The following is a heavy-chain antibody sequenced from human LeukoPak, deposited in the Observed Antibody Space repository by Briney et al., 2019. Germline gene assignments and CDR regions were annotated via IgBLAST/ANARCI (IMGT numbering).Heavy chain of an antibody. V-gene: IGHV4-59*01. CDR3: ARYYDILTGYYKDAFDI. CDR2: IYYSGST. CDR1: GGSITSSFY. Sequence: PSETLSLTCTVSGGSITSSFYWSWIRQSPGKGLEWIGYIYYSGSTNYNPSLKSRVTISVDTSKNQFSLKLSPVTAADTAVYYCARYYDILTGYYKDAFDIWGQGTMVTVSS. J-gene: IGHJ3*02. D-gene: IGHD3-9*01.